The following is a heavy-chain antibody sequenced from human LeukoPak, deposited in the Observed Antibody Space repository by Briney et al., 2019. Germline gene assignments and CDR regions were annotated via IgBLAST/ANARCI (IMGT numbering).Heavy chain of an antibody. CDR3: ARLKRGVGTYYYGVDV. V-gene: IGHV4-61*05. CDR2: IYGSGST. D-gene: IGHD3-10*01. Sequence: SETLSLTCTVSGGSISSSSYYWGWIRQPPGKGLEWIGYIYGSGSTNYNPSLKSRVTISVDTSKKQFSLKLSSVTAADTAVYYCARLKRGVGTYYYGVDVWGQGTTVTVSS. J-gene: IGHJ6*02. CDR1: GGSISSSSYY.